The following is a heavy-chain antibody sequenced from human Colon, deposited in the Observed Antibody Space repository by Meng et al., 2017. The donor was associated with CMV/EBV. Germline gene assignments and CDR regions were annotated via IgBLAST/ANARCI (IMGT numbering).Heavy chain of an antibody. V-gene: IGHV3-23*03. D-gene: IGHD3-10*01. CDR2: IYSGASST. CDR1: GFTFSSFA. CDR3: ARDVDINYGELSQKLYAMHV. J-gene: IGHJ6*02. Sequence: GESLKISCAASGFTFSSFAMSWVRQAPGKGLEWVSVIYSGASSTYYADSVKGRFTISRDNSRNTLFLQMNSLRADDTAVYYCARDVDINYGELSQKLYAMHVWGQGTTVTVSS.